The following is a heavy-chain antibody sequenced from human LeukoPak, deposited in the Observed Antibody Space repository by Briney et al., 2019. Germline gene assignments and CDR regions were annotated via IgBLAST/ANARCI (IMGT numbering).Heavy chain of an antibody. CDR2: INHSGST. CDR1: GGSFSGCY. CDR3: ARGVGYSSSWYHYYYYMDV. V-gene: IGHV4-34*01. D-gene: IGHD6-13*01. Sequence: SETLSLTCAVYGGSFSGCYWSWIRQPPGKGLEWIGEINHSGSTNYNPSLKSRVTISVDTSKNQFSLKLSSVTAADTAVYYCARGVGYSSSWYHYYYYMDVWGKGTTVTVSS. J-gene: IGHJ6*03.